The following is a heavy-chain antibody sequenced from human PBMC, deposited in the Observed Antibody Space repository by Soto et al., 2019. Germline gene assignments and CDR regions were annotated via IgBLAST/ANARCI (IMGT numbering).Heavy chain of an antibody. J-gene: IGHJ5*02. CDR3: ARLPTGFPNWFDP. V-gene: IGHV4-39*01. Sequence: LETLSLTCAVSSGSISSSSWVWIRQPPGKGLEWIGTFHSSGSTFYNSSLTSRVSISIDTSNNQFSLKLSSVTAADTAVYHCARLPTGFPNWFDPWGQGTLVTVSS. D-gene: IGHD3-10*01. CDR2: FHSSGST. CDR1: SGSISSSS.